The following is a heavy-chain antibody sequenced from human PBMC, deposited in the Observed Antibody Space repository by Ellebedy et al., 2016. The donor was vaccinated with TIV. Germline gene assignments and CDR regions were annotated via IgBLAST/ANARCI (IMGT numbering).Heavy chain of an antibody. CDR1: GFTVSSNY. Sequence: GESLKISXAASGFTVSSNYMSWVRQAPGKGLEWVSVIYSGGSTYYADSVKGRFTISRDNSKNTLYLQINSLRAEDTAVYYCAKDDLDGDPQPYYYYGMDVWGQGTTVTVSS. V-gene: IGHV3-53*01. J-gene: IGHJ6*02. D-gene: IGHD4-17*01. CDR3: AKDDLDGDPQPYYYYGMDV. CDR2: IYSGGST.